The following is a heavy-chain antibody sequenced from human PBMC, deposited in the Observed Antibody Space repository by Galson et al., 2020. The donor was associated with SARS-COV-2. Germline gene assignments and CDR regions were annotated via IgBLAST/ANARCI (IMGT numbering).Heavy chain of an antibody. CDR3: ARRKIAVAGDAFDI. J-gene: IGHJ3*02. D-gene: IGHD6-19*01. V-gene: IGHV4-34*01. CDR1: GGSFSGYY. CDR2: ITHSGRT. Sequence: SETLSLTCAVNGGSFSGYYWSWIRQPPGKGLEWIGEITHSGRTNYKPSLKSRVTISVDTSKNQLSLKLSSVTAADTAVYYCARRKIAVAGDAFDIWGQGTMVTASS.